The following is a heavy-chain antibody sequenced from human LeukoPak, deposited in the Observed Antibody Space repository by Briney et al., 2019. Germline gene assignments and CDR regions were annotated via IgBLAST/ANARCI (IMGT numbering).Heavy chain of an antibody. CDR3: ARGTMVRGVPPDY. CDR1: GGSISSPNW. V-gene: IGHV4-4*02. CDR2: IYHSGST. D-gene: IGHD3-10*01. J-gene: IGHJ4*02. Sequence: PSETLSLTCAVSGGSISSPNWWSWVRQPPGKGLELIGEIYHSGSTNYNPSLESRVTISVDKSKNQFSLKLSSVTAADTAVYYCARGTMVRGVPPDYWGQGTLVTVSS.